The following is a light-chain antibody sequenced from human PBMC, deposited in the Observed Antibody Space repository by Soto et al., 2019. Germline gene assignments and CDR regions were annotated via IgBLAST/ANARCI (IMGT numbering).Light chain of an antibody. Sequence: QSVLTQPPSASGSPGQSVTISCTGTSSDVGGYNFVSWYQQHPGKAPKLMIYEVTKRPSGVPDRFSGSKSGNTASLTVSGIQAEDEADFYCNSYAGSNNFVVFGGGTKLTVL. CDR1: SSDVGGYNF. CDR3: NSYAGSNNFVV. CDR2: EVT. V-gene: IGLV2-8*01. J-gene: IGLJ2*01.